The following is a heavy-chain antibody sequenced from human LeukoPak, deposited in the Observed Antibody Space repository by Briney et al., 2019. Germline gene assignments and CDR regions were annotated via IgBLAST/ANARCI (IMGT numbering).Heavy chain of an antibody. V-gene: IGHV4-34*01. CDR2: INHSGST. J-gene: IGHJ3*02. Sequence: SETLSLTCAVYGGSFSGYYWSWIRQPPGKGLEWIGEINHSGSTNYSPSLKSRVTISLDTSRNQFSLKLNSVTAADTAVCYCAKSNGYGLVDIWGQGTMVTVSS. CDR1: GGSFSGYY. D-gene: IGHD3-10*01. CDR3: AKSNGYGLVDI.